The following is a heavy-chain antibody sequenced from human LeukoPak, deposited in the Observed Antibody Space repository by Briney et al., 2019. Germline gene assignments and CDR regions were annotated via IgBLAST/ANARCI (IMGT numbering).Heavy chain of an antibody. CDR3: ARDSSPIDFWSGYAY. CDR2: IKQDGSEK. J-gene: IGHJ4*02. CDR1: VFIFSSYW. V-gene: IGHV3-7*01. D-gene: IGHD3-3*01. Sequence: PGGSLRLSCAASVFIFSSYWMSWVRQVPGKGLEWVANIKQDGSEKYYVDSVKGRFTISRDNAKNSLYLQMNSLRAGDTAVYYCARDSSPIDFWSGYAYWGQGTLVNVSS.